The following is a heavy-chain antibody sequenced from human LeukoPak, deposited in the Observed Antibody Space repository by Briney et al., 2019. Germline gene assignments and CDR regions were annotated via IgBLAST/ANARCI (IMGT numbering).Heavy chain of an antibody. Sequence: PGGSLRLSCAASGFTFSNYWMTWVRQAPGKGLEWVANIIQAGSEKYYVDSVKGRFTISRDNAENSLYLQLNSLTAEDTAVDYCARDATRGGDFDYWGQGTLVTVSS. CDR1: GFTFSNYW. CDR3: ARDATRGGDFDY. J-gene: IGHJ4*02. CDR2: IIQAGSEK. D-gene: IGHD3-16*01. V-gene: IGHV3-7*01.